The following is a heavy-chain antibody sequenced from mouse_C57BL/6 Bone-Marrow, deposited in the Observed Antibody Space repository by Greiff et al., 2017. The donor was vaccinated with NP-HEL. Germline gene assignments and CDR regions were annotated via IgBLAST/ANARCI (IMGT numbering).Heavy chain of an antibody. CDR2: VSVGGSYT. CDR3: ARDQDYYGSSPLGY. CDR1: GFTFRSYA. D-gene: IGHD1-1*01. V-gene: IGHV5-4*01. Sequence: EVRVVESGGGLVKPGGSLKLSCAASGFTFRSYAMSWVRRTPEKRLEGVATVSVGGSYTSSPDNVKGRFHISRDNAKNNVYLQMSHLKTEDTAMYYCARDQDYYGSSPLGYWGQGTTLTVSS. J-gene: IGHJ2*01.